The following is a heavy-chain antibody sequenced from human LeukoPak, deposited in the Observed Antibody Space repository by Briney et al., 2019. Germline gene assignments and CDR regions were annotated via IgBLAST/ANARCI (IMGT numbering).Heavy chain of an antibody. CDR1: GYSFRVYW. Sequence: GESLKISCQASGYSFRVYWIGWVRQMPGKGLEWMGIIYPSDSETMYSPSFYGQVTISADKSSNTAYLEWSSLKASDTAIYYCVRRPGRAAVKYFDLWGRGTLVTVSS. CDR3: VRRPGRAAVKYFDL. CDR2: IYPSDSET. V-gene: IGHV5-51*01. J-gene: IGHJ2*01. D-gene: IGHD6-13*01.